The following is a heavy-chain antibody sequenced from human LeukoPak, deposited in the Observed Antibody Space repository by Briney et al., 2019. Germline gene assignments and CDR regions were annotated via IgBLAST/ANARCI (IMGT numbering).Heavy chain of an antibody. Sequence: GSLRLSCAASGFTFSTYAMSWVRQAPGKGLEWIGYVFDSGGTNYNPSLKSRVTISVDTSKKQFSLKLSSVTAADTAVYYCARGYSSSWNYFDYWGQGTLVTVSS. CDR1: GFTFSTYA. J-gene: IGHJ4*02. V-gene: IGHV4-59*01. CDR3: ARGYSSSWNYFDY. D-gene: IGHD6-13*01. CDR2: VFDSGGT.